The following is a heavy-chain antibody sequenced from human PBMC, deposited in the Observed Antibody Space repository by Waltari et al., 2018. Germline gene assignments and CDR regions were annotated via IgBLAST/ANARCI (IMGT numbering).Heavy chain of an antibody. D-gene: IGHD3-10*01. V-gene: IGHV3-48*04. CDR2: ISTSSSPI. CDR1: GSTFSRYS. J-gene: IGHJ6*03. CDR3: ARGRVNGYMDV. Sequence: VQLVESGGGLVQPGGSLRLSCAASGSTFSRYSMNWVSQAAWKGLEWISYISTSSSPIYYADSVKGRFTISRDNAKNSLYLQMNSLRAEDTAVYYCARGRVNGYMDVWGKGTTVTVSS.